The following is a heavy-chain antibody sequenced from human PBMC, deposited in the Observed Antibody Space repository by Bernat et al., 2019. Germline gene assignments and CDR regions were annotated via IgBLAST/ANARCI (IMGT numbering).Heavy chain of an antibody. J-gene: IGHJ4*02. V-gene: IGHV3-7*01. CDR2: IKQDGSEK. CDR3: ARDAKLQRGKFDY. CDR1: GFTCSSYW. Sequence: EVQLVESGGGLVQPGGSLRLSCAASGFTCSSYWMSWVRQAPGKGLEWVANIKQDGSEKYYVGSVTGRSTISRDNAKNSLYLHMNSLRAEDTAVYYCARDAKLQRGKFDYWGQGTLVTVSS.